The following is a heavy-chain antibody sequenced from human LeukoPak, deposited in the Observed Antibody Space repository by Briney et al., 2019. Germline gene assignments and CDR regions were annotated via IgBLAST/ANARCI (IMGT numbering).Heavy chain of an antibody. Sequence: SVKVSCKASRFTVSRSAMQCVRQSRGPHREWIGWIVVGSGNTNYAQKFQERVTITRDMSTSTAYMELSSLRSEDTAVYYCAVNQISYYGMDVWGQGTTVTVSS. CDR1: RFTVSRSA. V-gene: IGHV1-58*02. CDR2: IVVGSGNT. J-gene: IGHJ6*02. D-gene: IGHD1-14*01. CDR3: AVNQISYYGMDV.